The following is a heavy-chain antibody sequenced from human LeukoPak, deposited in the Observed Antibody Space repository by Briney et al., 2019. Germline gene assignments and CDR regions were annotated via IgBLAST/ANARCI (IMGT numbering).Heavy chain of an antibody. D-gene: IGHD1-26*01. J-gene: IGHJ6*02. CDR3: ARSSGSYNYYYGMDV. V-gene: IGHV3-21*01. CDR1: GFTFSSYS. CDR2: ISSSSSYI. Sequence: GGSLGLSCAASGFTFSSYSMNWVRQAPGKGLEWVSSISSSSSYIYYADSVKGRFTISRDNAKNSLYLQMNSLRAEDTAVYYCARSSGSYNYYYGMDVWGQGTTVTVSS.